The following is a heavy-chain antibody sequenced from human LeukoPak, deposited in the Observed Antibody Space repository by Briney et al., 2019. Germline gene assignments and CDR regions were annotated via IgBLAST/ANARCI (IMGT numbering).Heavy chain of an antibody. V-gene: IGHV3-7*01. CDR2: IKQDGSEK. Sequence: GESLRLSCAASGFTFRSHGMDWVRQAPGKGLEWVANIKQDGSEKYYVDSVKGRFTISRDNAKNSLYLQMNSLRAEDTAVYYCARSRDSSGYYPEYFQHWGQGTLVTVSS. CDR3: ARSRDSSGYYPEYFQH. J-gene: IGHJ1*01. D-gene: IGHD3-22*01. CDR1: GFTFRSHG.